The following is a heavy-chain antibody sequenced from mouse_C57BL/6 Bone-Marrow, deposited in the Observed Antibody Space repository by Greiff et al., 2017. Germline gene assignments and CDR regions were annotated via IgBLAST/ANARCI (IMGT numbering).Heavy chain of an antibody. CDR1: GYTFTDYE. V-gene: IGHV1-15*01. D-gene: IGHD2-1*01. CDR2: IDPETGGT. Sequence: QVQLKESGAELVRPGASVTLSCKASGYTFTDYEMHWVKQTPVHGLEWIGAIDPETGGTAYNQKFKGKAILTADKSSSTAYMELRSLTSADSAVYYCTREEDGNFDYWGQGTTLTGSS. J-gene: IGHJ2*01. CDR3: TREEDGNFDY.